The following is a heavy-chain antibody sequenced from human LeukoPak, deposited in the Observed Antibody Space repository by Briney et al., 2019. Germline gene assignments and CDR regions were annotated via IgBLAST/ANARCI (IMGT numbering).Heavy chain of an antibody. Sequence: ASVKVSCKASGYTFTGYYMHWVRQAPGQGLEWMGWINPNSGGTNYAQKFQGRVTMTRDTSISTAYMELSRLRSADTAVYYCARVRFLEWLDAFDIWGQGTMVTVSS. CDR1: GYTFTGYY. V-gene: IGHV1-2*02. J-gene: IGHJ3*02. CDR2: INPNSGGT. CDR3: ARVRFLEWLDAFDI. D-gene: IGHD3-3*01.